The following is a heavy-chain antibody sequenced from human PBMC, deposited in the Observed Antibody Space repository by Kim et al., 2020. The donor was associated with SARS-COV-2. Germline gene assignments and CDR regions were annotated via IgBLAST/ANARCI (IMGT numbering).Heavy chain of an antibody. D-gene: IGHD6-19*01. V-gene: IGHV3-21*01. CDR3: ARDKGAVAGTYYYYGMDV. CDR2: ISSSSSYI. CDR1: GFTFSSYS. J-gene: IGHJ6*02. Sequence: GSLRLSCAASGFTFSSYSMNWVRQAPGKGLEWVSSISSSSSYIYYADSVKGRFTISRDNAKNSLYLQMNSLRAEDTAVYYCARDKGAVAGTYYYYGMDVWGQGTTVTVSS.